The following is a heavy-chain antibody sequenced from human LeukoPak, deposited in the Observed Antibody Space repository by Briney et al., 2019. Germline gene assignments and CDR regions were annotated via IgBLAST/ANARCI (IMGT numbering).Heavy chain of an antibody. CDR3: ARGRIRLWFDY. CDR2: INPSGGST. D-gene: IGHD5-18*01. V-gene: IGHV1-46*01. J-gene: IGHJ5*01. CDR1: GYTFTGYY. Sequence: ASVKVSCKASGYTFTGYYMHWVRQAPGQGLEWMGIINPSGGSTSYAQKFQGRVTITADKSTSTAYMELSSLRSEDTAVYYCARGRIRLWFDYWGQGTLVTVSS.